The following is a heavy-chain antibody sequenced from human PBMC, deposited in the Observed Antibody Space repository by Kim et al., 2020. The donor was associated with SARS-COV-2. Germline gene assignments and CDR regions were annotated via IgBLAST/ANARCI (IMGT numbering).Heavy chain of an antibody. J-gene: IGHJ3*02. D-gene: IGHD3-22*01. CDR3: TRLYYYDSSGYYHHDAFDI. Sequence: GGSLRLSCTASGFTFGDYAMSWVRQAPGKGLEWVGFIRSKAYGGTTEYAASVKGRFTISRDDSKSIAYLQMNSLKTEDTAVYYCTRLYYYDSSGYYHHDAFDIWGQGTMVTVSS. V-gene: IGHV3-49*04. CDR2: IRSKAYGGTT. CDR1: GFTFGDYA.